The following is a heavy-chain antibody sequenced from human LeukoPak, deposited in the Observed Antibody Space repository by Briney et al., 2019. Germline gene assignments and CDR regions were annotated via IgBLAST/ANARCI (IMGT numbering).Heavy chain of an antibody. CDR1: GYTFTHYG. Sequence: ASVKVSCKASGYTFTHYGICWVRQAPGQGLEWMAWISAYRGNTNYAQKFKGRVTMTTDTSTGTAYMELRSLRSDDTAVYYCARESESPPYATPGDYWGQGTLVTVSS. CDR2: ISAYRGNT. D-gene: IGHD2-2*01. CDR3: ARESESPPYATPGDY. V-gene: IGHV1-18*01. J-gene: IGHJ4*02.